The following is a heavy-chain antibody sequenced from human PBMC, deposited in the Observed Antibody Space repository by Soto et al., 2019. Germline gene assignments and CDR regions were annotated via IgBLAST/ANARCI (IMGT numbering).Heavy chain of an antibody. CDR3: ARPYSSGWNYFDY. CDR2: IYYSGST. Sequence: ETLSLTCTVSGGSISSSSYYWGWIRQPPGKGLEWIGSIYYSGSTYYNPSLKSRVTISVDTSKNQFSLKLSSVTAADTAVYYCARPYSSGWNYFDYWGQGTLVTVSS. D-gene: IGHD6-19*01. V-gene: IGHV4-39*01. CDR1: GGSISSSSYY. J-gene: IGHJ4*02.